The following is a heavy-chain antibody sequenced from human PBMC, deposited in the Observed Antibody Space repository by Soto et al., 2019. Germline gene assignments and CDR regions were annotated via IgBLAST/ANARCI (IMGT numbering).Heavy chain of an antibody. Sequence: QVQLQESGPGLVKPSQTLSLTCTVSGGSISNPDYYWNWIRQPPGKGLEWIGSIFYSVDTSYNPSLKSRLNISVDTSKNQFSLSLRSVTASDTAVYFCAREGRLQSLDYWGQGTLVTVSS. V-gene: IGHV4-30-4*01. J-gene: IGHJ4*02. D-gene: IGHD4-4*01. CDR2: IFYSVDT. CDR3: AREGRLQSLDY. CDR1: GGSISNPDYY.